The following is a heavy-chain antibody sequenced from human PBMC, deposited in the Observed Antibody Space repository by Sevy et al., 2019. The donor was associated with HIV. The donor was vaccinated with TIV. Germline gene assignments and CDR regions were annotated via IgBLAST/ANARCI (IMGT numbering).Heavy chain of an antibody. D-gene: IGHD5-18*01. CDR3: AREVGYSYGN. J-gene: IGHJ4*02. CDR2: ISYDGSNK. Sequence: GGSLRLTCAASGFTFSSYAMHWVRQAPGKGLEWVAVISYDGSNKYYADSVKGRFTISRDNSKNTLYLQRNSLRAEDTAVYYCAREVGYSYGNWVQGTLVTVSS. CDR1: GFTFSSYA. V-gene: IGHV3-30-3*01.